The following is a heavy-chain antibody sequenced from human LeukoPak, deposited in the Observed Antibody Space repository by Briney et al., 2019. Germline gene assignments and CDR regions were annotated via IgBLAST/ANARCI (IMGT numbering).Heavy chain of an antibody. CDR1: GGSISSYY. CDR2: INHSGST. V-gene: IGHV4-34*01. Sequence: SETLSLTCTVSGGSISSYYWSWIRQPPGKGLEWIGEINHSGSTNYNPSLKSRVTISVDTSKNQFSLKLSSVTAADTAVYYCASVSSGLLDYWGQGTLVTVSS. J-gene: IGHJ4*02. CDR3: ASVSSGLLDY. D-gene: IGHD3-22*01.